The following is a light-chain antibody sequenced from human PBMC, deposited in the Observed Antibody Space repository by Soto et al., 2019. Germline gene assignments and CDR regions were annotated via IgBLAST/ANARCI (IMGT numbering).Light chain of an antibody. V-gene: IGLV2-14*01. CDR2: EVS. Sequence: QSALTQPASVSGSRGQSITISCTGTSTDVGGYNYVSWYQQHPGKAPKLMIYEVSNRPSGVSNRFSCSKSGNTASLSISGLQAEDEADYYCTSYTSRSTLVFGTGTKVTVL. CDR3: TSYTSRSTLV. J-gene: IGLJ1*01. CDR1: STDVGGYNY.